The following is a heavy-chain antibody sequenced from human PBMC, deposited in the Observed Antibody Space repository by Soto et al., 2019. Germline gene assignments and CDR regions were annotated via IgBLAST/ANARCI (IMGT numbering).Heavy chain of an antibody. V-gene: IGHV3-53*02. CDR2: IESDGTT. CDR1: GISVSNIY. J-gene: IGHJ4*01. CDR3: ARGSYDCGK. Sequence: EVQLVETGGGLIQPGGSLRLSGAASGISVSNIYKSWVRQAPGKGLEWVSVIESDGTTHYADSVKGRFTISRDTSQNTLYLQMNSLRAEDTAVYYCARGSYDCGKWGQGTLVTVSS. D-gene: IGHD2-21*02.